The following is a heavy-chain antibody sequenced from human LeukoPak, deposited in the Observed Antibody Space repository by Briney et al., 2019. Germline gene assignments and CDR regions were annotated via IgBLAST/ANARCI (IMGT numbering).Heavy chain of an antibody. J-gene: IGHJ4*02. CDR1: GDSLSSNNW. CDR2: IYHSGIS. Sequence: PSEAQSLTCAVSGDSLSSNNWWSRVRQPPGKGLEWIGEIYHSGISNYNPTLKSRVSISVDKSKNQFSLKLSSVTAADTAVYYCATIGRYSGYGILDSWGQGTLVTVSS. D-gene: IGHD5-12*01. V-gene: IGHV4-4*02. CDR3: ATIGRYSGYGILDS.